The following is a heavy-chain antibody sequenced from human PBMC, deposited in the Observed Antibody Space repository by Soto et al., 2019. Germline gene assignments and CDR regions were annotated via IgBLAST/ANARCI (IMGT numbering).Heavy chain of an antibody. V-gene: IGHV3-64*01. CDR1: GFTFSSYA. CDR3: ARDRVITFGGVIDSYDAFDI. CDR2: ISSNGGST. J-gene: IGHJ3*02. Sequence: GGSLILSCAASGFTFSSYAMHWVRQAPGKGLEYVSAISSNGGSTYYANSVKGRFTISRDNSKNTLYLQMGSLRAEDMAVYYCARDRVITFGGVIDSYDAFDIWGQGTMVTVSS. D-gene: IGHD3-16*02.